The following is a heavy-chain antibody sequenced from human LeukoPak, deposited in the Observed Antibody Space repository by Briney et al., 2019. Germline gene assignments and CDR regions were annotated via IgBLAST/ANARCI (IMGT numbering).Heavy chain of an antibody. V-gene: IGHV1-69*13. J-gene: IGHJ4*02. Sequence: SVKVSCKASGGTFSSYAISWVRQAPGQGLEWMGGIIPILGTANYAQKFQGRVTITADESTSTAYMELSSLRSEDTAVYYCARGSLSSSWDEEYFDYWGQGTLVTVSS. CDR1: GGTFSSYA. CDR3: ARGSLSSSWDEEYFDY. D-gene: IGHD6-13*01. CDR2: IIPILGTA.